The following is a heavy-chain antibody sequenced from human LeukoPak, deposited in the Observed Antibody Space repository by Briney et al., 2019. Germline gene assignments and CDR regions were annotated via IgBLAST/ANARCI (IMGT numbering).Heavy chain of an antibody. D-gene: IGHD6-13*01. CDR1: GFTFVDYA. J-gene: IGHJ5*02. CDR3: AKGPAAGGYNWFDP. V-gene: IGHV3-9*01. Sequence: GGSLRLSGAASGFTFVDYAMHWVRQAPGKGLEWVSGISWNSGSIGYADSVKGRFTISRDNAKNSLYLQMNSLRAEDTALYYCAKGPAAGGYNWFDPWGQGTLVTVSS. CDR2: ISWNSGSI.